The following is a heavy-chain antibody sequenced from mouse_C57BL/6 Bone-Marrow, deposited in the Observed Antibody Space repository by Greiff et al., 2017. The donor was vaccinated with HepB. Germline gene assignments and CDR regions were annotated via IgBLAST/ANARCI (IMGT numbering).Heavy chain of an antibody. D-gene: IGHD1-1*01. CDR1: GYTFTSYG. V-gene: IGHV1-81*01. Sequence: VQLQQSGAELARPGASVKLSCKASGYTFTSYGISWVKQRTGQGLEWIGEIYPGSGNTYYNEKFKGKATLTADKSSSTAYMELRSLTSEDSAVYYCANYYYGSSYWYFDVWGTGTTVTVSS. CDR3: ANYYYGSSYWYFDV. CDR2: IYPGSGNT. J-gene: IGHJ1*03.